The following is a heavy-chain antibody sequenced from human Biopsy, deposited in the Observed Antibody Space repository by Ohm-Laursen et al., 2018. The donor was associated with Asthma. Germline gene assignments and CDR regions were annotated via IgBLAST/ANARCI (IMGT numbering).Heavy chain of an antibody. CDR1: GFTFSTYA. V-gene: IGHV3-30-3*01. D-gene: IGHD3-22*01. J-gene: IGHJ3*01. Sequence: SLRLSCAASGFTFSTYAMHWVRQAPGKGLEWVAVISYDGSNKYYADSVKGRFTISRDNAKNSLYLQMNSLRAEDTAVYYCTRREYSDSRISPLDLWGHGTMVTVSS. CDR3: TRREYSDSRISPLDL. CDR2: ISYDGSNK.